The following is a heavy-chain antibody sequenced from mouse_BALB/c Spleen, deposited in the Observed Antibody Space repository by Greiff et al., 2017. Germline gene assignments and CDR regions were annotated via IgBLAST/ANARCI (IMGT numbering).Heavy chain of an antibody. CDR2: IWGDGST. V-gene: IGHV2-6-7*01. CDR3: AREATASYWYFDV. J-gene: IGHJ1*01. Sequence: QVHVKQSGPGLVAPSQSLSITCTVSGFSLTGYGVNWVRQPPGKGLEWLGMIWGDGSTDYNSALKSRLSISKDNSKSQVFLKMNSLQTDDTARYYCAREATASYWYFDVWGAGTTVTVSS. CDR1: GFSLTGYG. D-gene: IGHD1-2*01.